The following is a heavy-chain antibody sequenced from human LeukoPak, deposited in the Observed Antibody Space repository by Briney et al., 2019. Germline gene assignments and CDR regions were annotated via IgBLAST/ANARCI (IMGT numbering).Heavy chain of an antibody. Sequence: SETLSLTCTVSGGSISSSSYYWGWIRQPPGKGLEWIGSIYYSGSTYYNPSLKSLVTISVDTSKNQFSLKLSSVTAADTAVYYCARGYSYGSTHNDYWGQETLVTVSS. CDR3: ARGYSYGSTHNDY. J-gene: IGHJ4*02. CDR1: GGSISSSSYY. D-gene: IGHD5-18*01. V-gene: IGHV4-39*01. CDR2: IYYSGST.